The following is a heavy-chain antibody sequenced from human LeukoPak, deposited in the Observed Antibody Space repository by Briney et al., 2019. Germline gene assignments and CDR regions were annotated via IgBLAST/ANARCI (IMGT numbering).Heavy chain of an antibody. CDR3: ARVQAVGVPVVIDAYYSHAMDV. V-gene: IGHV1-69*04. J-gene: IGHJ6*02. D-gene: IGHD2/OR15-2a*01. Sequence: GASVKVSCKASGGTFSRNAISWVRQAPGQGPEWMGRFIPMVGIATYAQKFQGRVTITEDRSTSTAYMELSSLRSEDTAVYYCARVQAVGVPVVIDAYYSHAMDVWGQGTAVTVSS. CDR1: GGTFSRNA. CDR2: FIPMVGIA.